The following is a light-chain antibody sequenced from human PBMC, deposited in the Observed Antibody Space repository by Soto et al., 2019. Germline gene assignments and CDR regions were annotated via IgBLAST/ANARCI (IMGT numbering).Light chain of an antibody. CDR1: SSDVGGFNY. Sequence: QSVLTQPASVSGAPGQSITISFTGTSSDVGGFNYVSWYQQHPGKAPKLMIYDVTNRPSGVSYRCSGSKSGNTASLTISGLQAEDEADYYCNSYTSSSTYVFGTGTKLTVL. J-gene: IGLJ1*01. CDR3: NSYTSSSTYV. CDR2: DVT. V-gene: IGLV2-14*03.